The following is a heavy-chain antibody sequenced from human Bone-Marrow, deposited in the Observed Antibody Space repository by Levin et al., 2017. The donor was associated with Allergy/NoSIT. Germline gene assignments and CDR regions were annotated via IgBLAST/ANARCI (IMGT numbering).Heavy chain of an antibody. J-gene: IGHJ5*01. CDR1: GGSISSYF. CDR2: VYYSGTT. D-gene: IGHD7-27*01. Sequence: SCKVSGGSISSYFWSWIRQPPGKKLEWIGYVYYSGTTSYNPSFNSRVSISVDSSNNFFSLRLNSVTSADTAVYYCARSPPSRTTGWFDFWGRGTPVTVSS. V-gene: IGHV4-59*01. CDR3: ARSPPSRTTGWFDF.